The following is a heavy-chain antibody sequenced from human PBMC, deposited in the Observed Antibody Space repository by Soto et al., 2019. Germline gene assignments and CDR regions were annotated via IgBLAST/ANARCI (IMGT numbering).Heavy chain of an antibody. CDR2: ISDDGDKV. Sequence: QVQLVESGGGVVQPGRSLRLPCAAFEFTFSDYAMHWVRQAPGKGLEWVAVISDDGDKVFYADSMKDRLTISRDNSKSTLFLQLTSLGPEDTALYYCARAHYHDSSGPNGHAFDIWGQGTLVTVSS. J-gene: IGHJ3*02. CDR3: ARAHYHDSSGPNGHAFDI. D-gene: IGHD3-22*01. V-gene: IGHV3-30-3*01. CDR1: EFTFSDYA.